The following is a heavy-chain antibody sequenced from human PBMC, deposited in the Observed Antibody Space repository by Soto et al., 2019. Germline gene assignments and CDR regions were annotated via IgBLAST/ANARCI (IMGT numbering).Heavy chain of an antibody. CDR1: GYTVTDHF. V-gene: IGHV1-2*02. Sequence: GASVKVSCKASGYTVTDHFIHWARQAPGQGLEWMGWIDPRSGGTFYAQKFQGRVTMTSDTSISTVYMDLTRLRSDDTAVYYCLRGGYRYACDYWGQGTQVTVLL. CDR2: IDPRSGGT. J-gene: IGHJ4*02. D-gene: IGHD3-22*01. CDR3: LRGGYRYACDY.